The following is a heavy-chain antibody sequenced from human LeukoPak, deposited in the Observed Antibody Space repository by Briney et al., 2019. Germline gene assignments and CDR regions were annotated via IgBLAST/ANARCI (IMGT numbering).Heavy chain of an antibody. CDR1: GFTFSSYS. CDR3: ARDLPSGYYSGGDY. Sequence: GGSLRLSCAASGFTFSSYSMNWVRQAPGKGLEWVAVIWYDGSNKYYADSVKGRFTISRDNSKNTLYLQMNSLRAEDTAVYYCARDLPSGYYSGGDYWGQGTLVTVSS. J-gene: IGHJ4*02. D-gene: IGHD3-22*01. CDR2: IWYDGSNK. V-gene: IGHV3-33*08.